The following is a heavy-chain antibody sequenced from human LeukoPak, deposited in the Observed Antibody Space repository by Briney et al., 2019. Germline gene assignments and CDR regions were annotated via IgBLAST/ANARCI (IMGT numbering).Heavy chain of an antibody. D-gene: IGHD3-16*02. CDR2: INWNGGST. J-gene: IGHJ4*02. CDR3: ARYRSYRLYYFDY. V-gene: IGHV3-20*04. Sequence: PGGSLRLSCAASGFTFSSYAMSWVRQAPGKGLEWVSGINWNGGSTGYADSVKGRFTISRDNAKNSLYLQMNSLRAEDTALYYCARYRSYRLYYFDYWGQGTLVTVSS. CDR1: GFTFSSYA.